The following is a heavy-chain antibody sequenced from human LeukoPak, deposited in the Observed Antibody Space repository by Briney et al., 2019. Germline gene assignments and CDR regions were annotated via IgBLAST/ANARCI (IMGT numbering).Heavy chain of an antibody. J-gene: IGHJ5*02. CDR2: ISNSGTT. CDR1: GGSMNDNY. V-gene: IGHV4-59*01. D-gene: IGHD4-17*01. Sequence: PSETLSLTCSVSGGSMNDNYLTWIRQAPGKGLEWIGYISNSGTTDYNPSLKSRVTMSVDTSKNEFSLMLTSVTAADTAMYYCARVVRGAVTSNWFDPWGQGTLVTVSS. CDR3: ARVVRGAVTSNWFDP.